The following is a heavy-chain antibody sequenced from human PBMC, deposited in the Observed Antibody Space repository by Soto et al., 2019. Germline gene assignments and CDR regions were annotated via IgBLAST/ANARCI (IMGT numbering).Heavy chain of an antibody. Sequence: EVQLVESGGGLVQPGRSLRLSCAASGFTFDDYAMHWVRQAPGKGLEWVSGISWNSGSIGYADSVKGRFDISRDNAKNALYLQMNSLRAEDTALYYCAKLPDKIVLVPAASDMDVWGKGTTVTVSS. CDR1: GFTFDDYA. CDR3: AKLPDKIVLVPAASDMDV. CDR2: ISWNSGSI. V-gene: IGHV3-9*01. J-gene: IGHJ6*04. D-gene: IGHD2-2*01.